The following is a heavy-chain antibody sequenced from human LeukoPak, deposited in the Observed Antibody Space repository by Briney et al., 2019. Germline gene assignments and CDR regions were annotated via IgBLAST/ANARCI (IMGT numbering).Heavy chain of an antibody. V-gene: IGHV4-39*01. D-gene: IGHD3-22*01. Sequence: SETLSLTCTVSGGSISSSRYYWGWIRQPPGKGLEWIGSIYYGGSPSYNPSLKSRVTISVDTSKNQFSLKLNSVTAADTAVYYCARLYSSGYQPHTTYFDYWGQGTLVAVSS. J-gene: IGHJ4*02. CDR3: ARLYSSGYQPHTTYFDY. CDR1: GGSISSSRYY. CDR2: IYYGGSP.